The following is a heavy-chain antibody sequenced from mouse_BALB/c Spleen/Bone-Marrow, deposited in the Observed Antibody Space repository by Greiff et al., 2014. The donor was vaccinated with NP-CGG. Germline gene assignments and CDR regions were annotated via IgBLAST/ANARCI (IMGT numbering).Heavy chain of an antibody. J-gene: IGHJ3*01. D-gene: IGHD2-1*01. CDR2: ISDGGSYT. CDR1: GFTFSDYY. Sequence: DVQLVESGGGLVKPGGSLKLSCAASGFTFSDYYMYWVRQTPEKRLEWVATISDGGSYTYYPDSVKGRFTISRDNAKNNLYLQMSSLKSEDTAMYYCARGGGNYEGAWFAYWGQGTLVAVSA. V-gene: IGHV5-4*02. CDR3: ARGGGNYEGAWFAY.